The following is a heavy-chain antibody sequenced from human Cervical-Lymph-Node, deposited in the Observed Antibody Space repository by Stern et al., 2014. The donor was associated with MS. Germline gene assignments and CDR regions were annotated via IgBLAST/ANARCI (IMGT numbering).Heavy chain of an antibody. D-gene: IGHD1-26*01. CDR3: AHRSTSVAGAWAS. CDR1: GFSLTTRGVG. CDR2: VDWDDEK. Sequence: QVTLRESGPTLVKPTQTLTLTCDFSGFSLTTRGVGVGWIRQPPGKALEWLALVDWDDEKRYSPSLKNRLSIITDTAKNQVVLTMTNMDPVDTGTYYCAHRSTSVAGAWASWGQGILVVVSS. V-gene: IGHV2-5*02. J-gene: IGHJ5*02.